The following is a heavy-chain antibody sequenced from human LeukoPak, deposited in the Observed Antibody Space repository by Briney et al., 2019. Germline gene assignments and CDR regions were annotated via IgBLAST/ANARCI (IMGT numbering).Heavy chain of an antibody. CDR3: ARGPEWELKEGFDY. CDR2: INHSGST. J-gene: IGHJ4*02. CDR1: GGSFSGYY. V-gene: IGHV4-34*01. D-gene: IGHD1-26*01. Sequence: PSETLSLTCAVYGGSFSGYYWSWIRQPPGKGLEWIGEINHSGSTNYNPSLKSRVTISVDTSKNQFSLKLSSVTAADTAVYYCARGPEWELKEGFDYWGQGTLVTVSS.